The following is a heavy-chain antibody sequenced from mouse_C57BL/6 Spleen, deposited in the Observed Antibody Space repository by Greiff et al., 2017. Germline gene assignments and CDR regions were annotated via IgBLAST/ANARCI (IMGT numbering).Heavy chain of an antibody. V-gene: IGHV1-77*01. D-gene: IGHD2-1*01. CDR3: ARYFYYTSGDYAMDD. J-gene: IGHJ4*01. Sequence: QVQLQQSGAELVKPGASVKISCKASGYTFTDYYINWVKQRPGQGLEWIGKIGPGSGSPYYNEKFKGKATLTADNSSSTAYMQLSSLTSDDSAVYFWARYFYYTSGDYAMDDWGQGTSVTVSS. CDR1: GYTFTDYY. CDR2: IGPGSGSP.